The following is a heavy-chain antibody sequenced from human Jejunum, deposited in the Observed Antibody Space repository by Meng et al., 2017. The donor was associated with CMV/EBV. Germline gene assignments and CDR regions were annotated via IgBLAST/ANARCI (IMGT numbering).Heavy chain of an antibody. J-gene: IGHJ6*02. CDR1: GFTFSEYY. D-gene: IGHD3-3*01. CDR3: ARDDGFGMDV. CDR2: IDTSSTTI. Sequence: SCAASGFTFSEYYMSWVRQAPGKGLELVAYIDTSSTTIQYGDSLQGRFTVSRDNAKNSLYLQMDRLTSEDTATYFCARDDGFGMDVWGQGTTVTVSS. V-gene: IGHV3-11*01.